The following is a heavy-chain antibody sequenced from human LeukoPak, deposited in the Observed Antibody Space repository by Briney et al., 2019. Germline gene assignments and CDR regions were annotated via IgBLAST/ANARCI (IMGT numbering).Heavy chain of an antibody. J-gene: IGHJ5*02. D-gene: IGHD3-10*01. CDR2: INPTGTGT. CDR1: GYTFINNW. CDR3: ARDNSVGDIAWWFDP. V-gene: IGHV1-46*01. Sequence: GASVKVSCKASGYTFINNWMHWVRQAPGQGLEWIGLINPTGTGTLYAQKFQGRVTMTRDMSTSTDYMELGSLRSEDTAVYYCARDNSVGDIAWWFDPWGQGTLVTVSS.